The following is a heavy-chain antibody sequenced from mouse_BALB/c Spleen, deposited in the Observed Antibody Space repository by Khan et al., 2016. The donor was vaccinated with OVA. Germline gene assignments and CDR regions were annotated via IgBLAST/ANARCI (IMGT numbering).Heavy chain of an antibody. J-gene: IGHJ3*01. CDR3: AIGGYDYGRGALFAY. V-gene: IGHV2-2*02. D-gene: IGHD2-4*01. CDR2: IWSAGST. Sequence: QVQLKESGPGLVKPSQSLSITCTVSGFSLTNYSVHWVRQSPGKGLEWLGVIWSAGSTDYNAAFISGLTIRKANSRSQAFFKMNSLQPNDTAKYYAAIGGYDYGRGALFAYWGQGTLVTVSA. CDR1: GFSLTNYS.